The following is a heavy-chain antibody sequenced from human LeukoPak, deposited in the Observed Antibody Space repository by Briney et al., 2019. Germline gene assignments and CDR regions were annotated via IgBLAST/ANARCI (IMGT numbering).Heavy chain of an antibody. Sequence: GGSLRLSLAASGFTFISFVFHWVRRAPGKGLGGGPVISYDGSNKYYADSVKGRFTISRDNSKNTLYLQMNSLRAEDTAVYYCASPAEWNYYYYGMDVWGQGTTVTVSS. J-gene: IGHJ6*02. CDR1: GFTFISFV. V-gene: IGHV3-30-3*01. CDR2: ISYDGSNK. D-gene: IGHD3-3*01. CDR3: ASPAEWNYYYYGMDV.